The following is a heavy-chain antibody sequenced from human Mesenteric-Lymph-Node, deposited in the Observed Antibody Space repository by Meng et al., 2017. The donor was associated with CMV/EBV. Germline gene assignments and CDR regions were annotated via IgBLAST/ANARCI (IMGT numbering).Heavy chain of an antibody. V-gene: IGHV4-4*02. CDR2: IYHSGST. CDR3: ARQGTTGGELVVDP. Sequence: VSGGSSSSSNWWSWVRQPTGKGLEWIGEIYHSGSTNYNPSLKSRVTISVDKSKNQFSLKLSSVTAADTAVYYCARQGTTGGELVVDPWGQGTLVTVSS. D-gene: IGHD1-7*01. CDR1: GGSSSSSNW. J-gene: IGHJ5*02.